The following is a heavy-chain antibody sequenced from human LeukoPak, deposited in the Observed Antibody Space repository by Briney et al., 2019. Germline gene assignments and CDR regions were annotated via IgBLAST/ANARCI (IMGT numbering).Heavy chain of an antibody. Sequence: PSETLSLTCTVSGGSISSSSYYWGWIRQPPGKGLEWIGSIYYSGSTYYNPSLKSRVTLSVDTSKNQFSLKLSSVTAADTAVYYCARHNYDILTGYYYYFDYWGQGTLVTVSS. J-gene: IGHJ4*02. CDR3: ARHNYDILTGYYYYFDY. V-gene: IGHV4-39*01. CDR2: IYYSGST. D-gene: IGHD3-9*01. CDR1: GGSISSSSYY.